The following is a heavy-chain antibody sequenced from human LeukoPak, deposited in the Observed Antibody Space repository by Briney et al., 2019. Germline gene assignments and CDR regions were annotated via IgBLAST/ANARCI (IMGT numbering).Heavy chain of an antibody. CDR2: IYTSGST. D-gene: IGHD4-11*01. V-gene: IGHV4-59*10. CDR1: GGSFSGYY. J-gene: IGHJ6*02. Sequence: PSETLSLTCAVYGGSFSGYYWSWIRQPPGKGLEWIGRIYTSGSTNYNPSLKSRVTMSVDTSKNQFSLKLSSVTAADTAVYYCARDFYSNYAHYYYYYGMDVWGQGTTVTVSS. CDR3: ARDFYSNYAHYYYYYGMDV.